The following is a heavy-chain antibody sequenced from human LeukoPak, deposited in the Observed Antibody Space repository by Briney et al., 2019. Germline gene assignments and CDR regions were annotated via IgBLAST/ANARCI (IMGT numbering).Heavy chain of an antibody. CDR2: ISSDGRTI. CDR1: GFTFNTYA. Sequence: QTGGSLRLSCAASGFTFNTYAMNWVRQAPGKGLEWVSYISSDGRTIYYADSVKGRFTISRDNAKNSLYLQMNSLRDEDTAVYYCARGTIIAHWGQGTLVTVSS. CDR3: ARGTIIAH. J-gene: IGHJ4*02. V-gene: IGHV3-48*02. D-gene: IGHD2-21*01.